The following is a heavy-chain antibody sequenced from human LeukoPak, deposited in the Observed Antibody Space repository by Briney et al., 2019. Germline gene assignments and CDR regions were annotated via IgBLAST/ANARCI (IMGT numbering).Heavy chain of an antibody. V-gene: IGHV3-23*01. Sequence: GGSLRLSCAASGVTLSSYAMSWARQAPGKGLEWVSGISSSGSGGNTYYADSVKGRFTISRDNSKNTLYLQMNSLRAEDTAVYYCAKDNRDLLPDAFDIWGQGTMVTVSS. D-gene: IGHD2-15*01. CDR2: ISSSGSGGNT. CDR3: AKDNRDLLPDAFDI. CDR1: GVTLSSYA. J-gene: IGHJ3*02.